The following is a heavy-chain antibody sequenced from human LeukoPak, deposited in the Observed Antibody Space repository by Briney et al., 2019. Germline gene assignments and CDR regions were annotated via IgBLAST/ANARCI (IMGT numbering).Heavy chain of an antibody. Sequence: GGSLRLSCAASGFTFSDYYMSWIRQAPGKGLEGVSSFSGSGITIYYADSMWGRFTISRDNANNSLFLQMNSLRAEDTAVYYCVRDRVADVTPYYYYMDVWGKGTTVTVSS. CDR1: GFTFSDYY. CDR2: FSGSGITI. J-gene: IGHJ6*03. CDR3: VRDRVADVTPYYYYMDV. D-gene: IGHD2-15*01. V-gene: IGHV3-11*01.